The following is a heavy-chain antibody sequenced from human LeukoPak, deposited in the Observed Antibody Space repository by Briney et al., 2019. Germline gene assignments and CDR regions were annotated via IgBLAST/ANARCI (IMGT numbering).Heavy chain of an antibody. V-gene: IGHV4-34*01. CDR3: ATGGGIPGPTLWFDP. CDR2: INHSGST. D-gene: IGHD1-7*01. Sequence: SETLSLTCAVYGGSFSGYYWSWIRQPPGKGLEWIGEINHSGSTNYNPSLKSRVTISVDTSKNQFSLKLSSVTAADTAVYYCATGGGIPGPTLWFDPGGQGPRVTVSS. CDR1: GGSFSGYY. J-gene: IGHJ5*02.